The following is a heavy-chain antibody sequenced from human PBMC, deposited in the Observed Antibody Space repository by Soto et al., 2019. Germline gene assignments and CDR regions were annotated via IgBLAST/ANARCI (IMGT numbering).Heavy chain of an antibody. CDR1: GGSISSGGYY. CDR2: IYYSGST. Sequence: QVQLQESGPGLVKPSQTLSLTCTVSGGSISSGGYYWSWIRQHPGKGLEWIGYIYYSGSTYYNPSLKSRVTISVDTSKNQFSLKLSSVTAADTAVYCCARAVLRSIAAAGTVDYWGQGTLVTVSS. V-gene: IGHV4-31*03. J-gene: IGHJ4*02. CDR3: ARAVLRSIAAAGTVDY. D-gene: IGHD6-13*01.